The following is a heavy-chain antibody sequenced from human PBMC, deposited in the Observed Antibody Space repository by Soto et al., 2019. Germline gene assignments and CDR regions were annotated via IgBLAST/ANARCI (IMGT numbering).Heavy chain of an antibody. V-gene: IGHV4-39*01. CDR1: GGSITSSSCY. D-gene: IGHD3-22*01. CDR2: IYYSGST. Sequence: SETLSLTCTVSGGSITSSSCYWGWIRQPPGKGLEWIGNIYYSGSTYYNPSLKSRVTISVDTSKNQFSLKLSSVTAADTAVYYCMLGSGWKDFDYWGQGTLVTVPQ. CDR3: MLGSGWKDFDY. J-gene: IGHJ4*02.